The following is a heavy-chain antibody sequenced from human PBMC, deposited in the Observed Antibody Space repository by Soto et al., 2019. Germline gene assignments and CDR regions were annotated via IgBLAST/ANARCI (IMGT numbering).Heavy chain of an antibody. V-gene: IGHV3-21*01. CDR2: ISSSSSYI. D-gene: IGHD2-8*01. CDR3: ATFKICTNGVCYTDSDY. CDR1: GFTFSSYS. Sequence: GGSLRLSCAASGFTFSSYSMNWVRQAPGKGLEWVSSISSSSSYIYYADSVKGRFTISRDNAKNSLYLQMNSLRAEDTAVYYCATFKICTNGVCYTDSDYWGQGTLVTVSS. J-gene: IGHJ4*02.